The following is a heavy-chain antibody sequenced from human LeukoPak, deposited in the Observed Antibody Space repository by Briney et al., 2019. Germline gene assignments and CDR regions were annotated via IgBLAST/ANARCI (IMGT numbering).Heavy chain of an antibody. Sequence: GGSLRLSCAASGFTFSDYYMSWIRQAPGKGLEWVSYISSSSSYTNYADSVKGRFTISRDNAKNSLYLQMNSLRAEDTAVYYCARAGGRGLRITMVRGVLGVDYWGQGTLVTVSS. CDR3: ARAGGRGLRITMVRGVLGVDY. CDR1: GFTFSDYY. CDR2: ISSSSSYT. J-gene: IGHJ4*02. D-gene: IGHD3-10*01. V-gene: IGHV3-11*05.